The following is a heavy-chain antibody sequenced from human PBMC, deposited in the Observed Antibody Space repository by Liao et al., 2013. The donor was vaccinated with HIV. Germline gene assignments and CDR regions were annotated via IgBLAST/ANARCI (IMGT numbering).Heavy chain of an antibody. CDR3: ARGLSSDFDWLLGQNWFDP. CDR1: GGSISRYY. V-gene: IGHV4-4*07. J-gene: IGHJ5*02. D-gene: IGHD3-9*01. Sequence: QVKLQESGPGLVKPSETLSLTCIVSGGSISRYYWSWVRQPAGKGLEWIGHMYTSGNTNYNPSLKSRVTMSVDTSKNQVSLKVNSVTAADTAVYYCARGLSSDFDWLLGQNWFDPWGQGTLVTVSS. CDR2: MYTSGNT.